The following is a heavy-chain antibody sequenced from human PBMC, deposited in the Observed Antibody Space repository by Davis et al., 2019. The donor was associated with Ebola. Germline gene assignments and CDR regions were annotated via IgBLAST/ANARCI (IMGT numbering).Heavy chain of an antibody. V-gene: IGHV4-34*01. Sequence: GSLRLSCAVYGGSFSGYYWSWIRQPPGKGLEWIGEINHSGSTNYNPSLKSRVTISVDTSKNQFFLKVSSVTAADTAVYYCARVNGDFYSYGMDVWGQGTTVTVS. CDR2: INHSGST. J-gene: IGHJ6*02. D-gene: IGHD2-8*01. CDR3: ARVNGDFYSYGMDV. CDR1: GGSFSGYY.